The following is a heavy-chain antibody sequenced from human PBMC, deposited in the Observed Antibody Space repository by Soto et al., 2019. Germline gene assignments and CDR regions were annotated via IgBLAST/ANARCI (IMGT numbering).Heavy chain of an antibody. J-gene: IGHJ6*02. Sequence: GGSLRLSCAASGFTFSSYAMHWVRQAPGKGLEWVAVISYDGSNKYYADSVKGRFTISRDNSKNTLYLQMNSLRAEDTAVYYCAREDIVVVVAATPTPDGMDVWGQGTTVTVSS. V-gene: IGHV3-30-3*01. D-gene: IGHD2-15*01. CDR2: ISYDGSNK. CDR1: GFTFSSYA. CDR3: AREDIVVVVAATPTPDGMDV.